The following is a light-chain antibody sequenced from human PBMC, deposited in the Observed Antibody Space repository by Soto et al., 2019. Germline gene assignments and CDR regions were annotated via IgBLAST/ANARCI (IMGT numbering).Light chain of an antibody. J-gene: IGKJ4*01. V-gene: IGKV1-9*01. CDR3: QQFNSYPLT. Sequence: DIQLTQSPSFLSASIGDRVTITYRASQGISSYLAWYQQKPGKAPKLLISAASTLQSGVPSRFSGSGSGTEFTLTISSLQPEDFATYYCQQFNSYPLTFGGGTRLEIK. CDR2: AAS. CDR1: QGISSY.